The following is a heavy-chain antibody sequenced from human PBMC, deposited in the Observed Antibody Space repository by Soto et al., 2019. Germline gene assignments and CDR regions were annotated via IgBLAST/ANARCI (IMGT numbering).Heavy chain of an antibody. D-gene: IGHD6-19*01. J-gene: IGHJ5*02. V-gene: IGHV4-31*03. Sequence: SETLSLTCFVSGYSITAGGYYWSWIRHHPWKGLEWIGSFYSSGSIIYNPSLRSRVSISGDTSSNQFSMSLTSVTAADTARYYCARMYSSGAGWFHPWGQGXLVTVSA. CDR2: FYSSGSI. CDR3: ARMYSSGAGWFHP. CDR1: GYSITAGGYY.